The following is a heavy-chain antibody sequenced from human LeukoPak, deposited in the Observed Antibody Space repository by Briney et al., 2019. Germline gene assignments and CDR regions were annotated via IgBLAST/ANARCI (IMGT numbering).Heavy chain of an antibody. Sequence: GGSLNLSCAASGFSFSSYAMGWVCQAPGKGLEWVSTISGSGDGTYYADSVKGRFTISRDNSKNTLYLQMNSLRGEDTAVYYCAKGLGYSKTHYYYCMDVWGKGTTVTVSS. J-gene: IGHJ6*03. V-gene: IGHV3-23*01. D-gene: IGHD2-2*03. CDR2: ISGSGDGT. CDR3: AKGLGYSKTHYYYCMDV. CDR1: GFSFSSYA.